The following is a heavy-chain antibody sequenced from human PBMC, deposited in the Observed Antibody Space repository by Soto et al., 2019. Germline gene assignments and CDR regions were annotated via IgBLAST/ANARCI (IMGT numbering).Heavy chain of an antibody. D-gene: IGHD1-7*01. V-gene: IGHV3-30*18. CDR1: GFIFSDYG. CDR3: AKTHDWNYGEWYFDL. J-gene: IGHJ2*01. Sequence: GGSLRLSCVVSGFIFSDYGMHWVRQAPGRGLEWVAAVSYHGSDKYYADSVKGRFTVSRDNSDNTLYLQMSSLRADDTAVYYCAKTHDWNYGEWYFDLWGRGALVTVSS. CDR2: VSYHGSDK.